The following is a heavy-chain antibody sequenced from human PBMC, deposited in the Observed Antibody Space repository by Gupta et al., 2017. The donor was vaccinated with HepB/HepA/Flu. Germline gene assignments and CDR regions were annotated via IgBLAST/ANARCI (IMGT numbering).Heavy chain of an antibody. V-gene: IGHV3-7*01. J-gene: IGHJ4*02. CDR3: ASDDSSGIDY. D-gene: IGHD6-19*01. Sequence: GKGLEWVANIKQDGSEKYYVDSVKGRFTISRDNAKNSLYLQMNSLRAEDTAVYYCASDDSSGIDYWGQGTLVTVSS. CDR2: IKQDGSEK.